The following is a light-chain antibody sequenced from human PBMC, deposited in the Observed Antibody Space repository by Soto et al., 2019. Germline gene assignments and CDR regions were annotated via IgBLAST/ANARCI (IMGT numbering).Light chain of an antibody. J-gene: IGLJ2*01. CDR1: LSNIGSNT. CDR2: SNN. CDR3: ASWDDNLNGPV. Sequence: QSVLTQPPSASGTPGQRVTISCSGTLSNIGSNTVHWYQQLPGTAPKLVIYSNNQRSSGVPDRFSASKSDTSASLAISVLQSEDEADYSCASWDDNLNGPVFGGGTKLTVL. V-gene: IGLV1-44*01.